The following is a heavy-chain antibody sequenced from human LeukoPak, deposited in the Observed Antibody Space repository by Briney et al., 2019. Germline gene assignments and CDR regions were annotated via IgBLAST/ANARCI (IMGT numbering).Heavy chain of an antibody. CDR2: IYPNSGGT. D-gene: IGHD7-27*01. CDR3: ARVANWGSSPIDY. Sequence: ASVKVSCKASGYTFTGYYMHWVRQAPGHPLEWMGWIYPNSGGTNYAQKFQGRVTMTRDKSISTAYMELSRLRSDDTAVYYCARVANWGSSPIDYWGQGTLVTVSS. CDR1: GYTFTGYY. V-gene: IGHV1-2*02. J-gene: IGHJ4*02.